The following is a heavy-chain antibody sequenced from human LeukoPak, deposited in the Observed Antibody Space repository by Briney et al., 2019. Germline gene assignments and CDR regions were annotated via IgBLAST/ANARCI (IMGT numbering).Heavy chain of an antibody. V-gene: IGHV3-74*01. Sequence: GGSLRLSCAASGFTFSSYWMHWVRQPPGKGLVWVSRINNDGSFTTYADSVKGRFTISRDNSKNTLHLQMNSLGAADTAVYYCAKDRDGYSGARGFDCWGQGTLVTVSS. CDR1: GFTFSSYW. J-gene: IGHJ4*02. CDR2: INNDGSFT. D-gene: IGHD5-12*01. CDR3: AKDRDGYSGARGFDC.